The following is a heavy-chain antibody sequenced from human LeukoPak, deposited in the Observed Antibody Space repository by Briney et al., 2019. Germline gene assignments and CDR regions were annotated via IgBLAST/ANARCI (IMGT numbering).Heavy chain of an antibody. D-gene: IGHD3-9*01. CDR2: ISRSGSSI. V-gene: IGHV3-48*03. CDR3: AILGYILTGQFDY. CDR1: GFTFSSYE. J-gene: IGHJ4*02. Sequence: GGSRRLSCAASGFTFSSYEMNWVRQAPGKGLEWVSYISRSGSSIYYADSVKGRFTISRDNGKNSLYLQMNSLRAEDTAVYYCAILGYILTGQFDYWGQGTLVTVSS.